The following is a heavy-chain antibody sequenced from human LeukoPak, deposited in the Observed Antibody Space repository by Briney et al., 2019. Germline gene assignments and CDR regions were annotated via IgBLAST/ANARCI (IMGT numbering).Heavy chain of an antibody. D-gene: IGHD3-10*01. CDR1: GFTFSNYE. J-gene: IGHJ5*02. CDR2: ISSSGSIT. CDR3: ARGPGSGTYNVRFDGFDP. Sequence: PGGSLRLSCAASGFTFSNYEMNWVRQAPGKGLEWVSYISSSGSITYYADSVKGRFTISRDNAKNSLYLHMNSLRGEDTAVHYCARGPGSGTYNVRFDGFDPWGQGTLVTVSS. V-gene: IGHV3-48*03.